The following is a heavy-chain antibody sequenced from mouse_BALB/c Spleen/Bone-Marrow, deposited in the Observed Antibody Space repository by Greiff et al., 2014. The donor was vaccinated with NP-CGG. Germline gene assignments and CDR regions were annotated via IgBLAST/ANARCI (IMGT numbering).Heavy chain of an antibody. V-gene: IGHV5-9-2*01. Sequence: EVKLMESGGGLVKSGGSLKLSCAASGFTFNNYGMSWVRQTPEKRLEWVATISGGGSYTFYPDSVKGRFTISRDNAKNDLYLQLNSLRSEDTALYYCARHAYYDQTEVSFVYWGQGTLVTVSA. J-gene: IGHJ3*01. CDR1: GFTFNNYG. CDR3: ARHAYYDQTEVSFVY. CDR2: ISGGGSYT. D-gene: IGHD2-4*01.